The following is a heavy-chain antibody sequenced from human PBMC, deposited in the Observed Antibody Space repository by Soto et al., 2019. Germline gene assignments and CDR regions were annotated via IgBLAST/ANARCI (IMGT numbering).Heavy chain of an antibody. V-gene: IGHV1-69*06. CDR3: ARGGGGSIAARQAGYYCGMDV. CDR1: GGTFSSYA. J-gene: IGHJ6*02. Sequence: QVQLVQSGAEVKKPGSSVKVSCKASGGTFSSYAISWVRQAPGQGLEWLGGIIPIFGTANYAQKFQGRVTITPDKSASSAYRELSSLRSEDTGVYYCARGGGGSIAARQAGYYCGMDVWVQGITVTVSS. D-gene: IGHD6-6*01. CDR2: IIPIFGTA.